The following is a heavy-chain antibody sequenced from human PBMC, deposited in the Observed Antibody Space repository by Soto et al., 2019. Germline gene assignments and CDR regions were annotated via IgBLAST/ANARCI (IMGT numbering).Heavy chain of an antibody. J-gene: IGHJ4*02. CDR2: ITSNVDST. CDR1: GFDFNKYA. V-gene: IGHV3-23*01. Sequence: SGGSLRLSCAAFGFDFNKYAMTWVCQAPGKGLQWVSSITSNVDSTYYADSVKGRFTTSRDTSKNTLYLQMNSLRADDTPVFYCARDSPSFSSFPFYFDSYGQLPLFTVCS. CDR3: ARDSPSFSSFPFYFDS.